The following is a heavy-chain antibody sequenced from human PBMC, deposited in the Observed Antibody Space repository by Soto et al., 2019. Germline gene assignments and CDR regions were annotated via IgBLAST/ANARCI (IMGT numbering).Heavy chain of an antibody. D-gene: IGHD3-10*01. CDR2: IIPIAAIA. CDR3: ARGSTIVRGAPSWFDP. CDR1: GGTFSRYT. Sequence: QVQLVQSGAEVKKPGSSVKVFCKASGGTFSRYTINWVRQAPGQGLEWMGRIIPIAAIANYTQKVQGRVTITVDNSSTTAYMELSSLRSDDTAVYYCARGSTIVRGAPSWFDPWGQGTLVTVSS. J-gene: IGHJ5*02. V-gene: IGHV1-69*02.